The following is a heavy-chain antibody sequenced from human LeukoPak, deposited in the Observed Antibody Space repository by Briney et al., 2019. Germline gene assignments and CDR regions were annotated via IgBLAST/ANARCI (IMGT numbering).Heavy chain of an antibody. D-gene: IGHD1-26*01. CDR2: IIPIFGTA. CDR1: GYTFTSYG. V-gene: IGHV1-69*05. J-gene: IGHJ4*02. CDR3: AREWEPEVGYFDY. Sequence: SVKVSYKASGYTFTSYGISWVRQAPGQGLEWMGGIIPIFGTANYAQKFQGRVTITTDESTSTAYMELSSLRSEDTAVYYCAREWEPEVGYFDYWGQGTLVTVSS.